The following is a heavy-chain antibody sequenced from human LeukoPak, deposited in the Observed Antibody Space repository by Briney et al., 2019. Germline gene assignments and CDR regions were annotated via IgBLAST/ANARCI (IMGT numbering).Heavy chain of an antibody. CDR2: ISYDGKSK. V-gene: IGHV3-30*15. J-gene: IGHJ6*03. CDR3: VREEQELVRDYYYYMDV. Sequence: PGGSLRLSCVGSGFIFSNFAMHWVRLAPGKGLEWVALISYDGKSKYYADSMKGRFIISRDNSKNTLFLQMSGLRVDDTAVYYCVREEQELVRDYYYYMDVWGKGTTVTVSS. D-gene: IGHD1-7*01. CDR1: GFIFSNFA.